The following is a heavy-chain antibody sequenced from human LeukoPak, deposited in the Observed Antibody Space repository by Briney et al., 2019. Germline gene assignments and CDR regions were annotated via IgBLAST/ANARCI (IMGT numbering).Heavy chain of an antibody. D-gene: IGHD6-19*01. J-gene: IGHJ4*02. CDR3: AKGPRASGWTYFDY. CDR2: IWYDGSNK. Sequence: GRSLRLSCAASGFNFFTYGMHWVRQAPGKGLEWVAVIWYDGSNKYYADSVKGRFTISRDNSKNTLYLQMNSLRVEDTAVYYCAKGPRASGWTYFDYWGQGTLVTVSS. V-gene: IGHV3-33*06. CDR1: GFNFFTYG.